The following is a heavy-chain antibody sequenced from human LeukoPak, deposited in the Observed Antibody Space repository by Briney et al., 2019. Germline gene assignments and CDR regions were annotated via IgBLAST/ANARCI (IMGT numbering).Heavy chain of an antibody. CDR2: ISGSGGST. D-gene: IGHD3-22*01. Sequence: GGSLRLSCAASGFTFSSYAMSWVRQAPGKGLEWVSAISGSGGSTSYADSVKGRFTISRDNSKNTLYLQMNSLRAEDTAVYYCAKVLTRSGYYRDDAFDIWGQGTMVTVSS. V-gene: IGHV3-23*01. J-gene: IGHJ3*02. CDR1: GFTFSSYA. CDR3: AKVLTRSGYYRDDAFDI.